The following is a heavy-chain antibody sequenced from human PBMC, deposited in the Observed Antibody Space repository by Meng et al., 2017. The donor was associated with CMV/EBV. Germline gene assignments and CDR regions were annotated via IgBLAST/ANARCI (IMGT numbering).Heavy chain of an antibody. V-gene: IGHV3-23*01. CDR2: ISGSGGST. Sequence: GGSLRLSCAASGFTFSSYAMSWVRQAPGKGLEWVSAISGSGGSTYYADSVKGRFTISRDNSKNTLYLQMNSLRAEDTAVYYCAKDLGGKGIFGVATGAYWGQGTLVTVS. D-gene: IGHD3-3*01. J-gene: IGHJ4*02. CDR3: AKDLGGKGIFGVATGAY. CDR1: GFTFSSYA.